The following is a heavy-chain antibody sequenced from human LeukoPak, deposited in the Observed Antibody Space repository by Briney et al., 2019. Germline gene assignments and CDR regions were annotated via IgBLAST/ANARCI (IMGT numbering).Heavy chain of an antibody. CDR1: GFTFSSYV. D-gene: IGHD3-22*01. Sequence: GGSLRLSCAASGFTFSSYVMNWVRQAPGKGLEWGSAISDSGVSTYYADSVKGRFTMSRDNSKNMLYLQMNSLTAEDTAVYYCVRAITMIVVVDFDYWGQGTLVTVSS. J-gene: IGHJ4*02. CDR3: VRAITMIVVVDFDY. V-gene: IGHV3-23*01. CDR2: ISDSGVST.